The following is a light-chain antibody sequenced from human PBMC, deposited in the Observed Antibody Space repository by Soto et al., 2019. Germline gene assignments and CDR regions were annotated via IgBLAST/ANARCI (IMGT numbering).Light chain of an antibody. CDR3: QQYGSSSWT. J-gene: IGKJ1*01. CDR1: QSVSSSY. CDR2: GAS. V-gene: IGKV3-20*01. Sequence: EIVLTQSPGTLSLSPGERATLSCRASQSVSSSYLAWYQQNPGQAHRLLIYGASSRATGIPDRFSGSGSGTDLTITISRLEPEDCEVYDCQQYGSSSWTFGQGTKVDIK.